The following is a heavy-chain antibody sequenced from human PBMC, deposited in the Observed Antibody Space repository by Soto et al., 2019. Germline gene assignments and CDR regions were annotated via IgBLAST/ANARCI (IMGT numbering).Heavy chain of an antibody. D-gene: IGHD1-1*01. CDR2: TTPNSGGL. J-gene: IGHJ5*02. V-gene: IGHV1-2*02. CDR3: ARALPGISMMEGGSFDP. Sequence: ASVKVSYKASPYTFPDYYIHCGPQGPGQGLEWMGWTTPNSGGLYFAQKFLGRVTMTRDTSITTAYMELSMLRSDDTAVYYCARALPGISMMEGGSFDPWGQGTVVTVSS. CDR1: PYTFPDYY.